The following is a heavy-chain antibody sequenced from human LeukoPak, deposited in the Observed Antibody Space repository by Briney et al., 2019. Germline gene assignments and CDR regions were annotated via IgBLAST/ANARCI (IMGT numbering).Heavy chain of an antibody. D-gene: IGHD1-26*01. CDR3: ARHGSGSYSFFDY. Sequence: PSETLSLTCAVSGGSVNTYYWSWIRQPPGKGLEWIGYIYNSGSTNYNPSLKSRVTISVDTSKNQFSLKLSSVTAADTAVYYCARHGSGSYSFFDYWGQGTLVTVSS. V-gene: IGHV4-59*08. CDR1: GGSVNTYY. CDR2: IYNSGST. J-gene: IGHJ4*02.